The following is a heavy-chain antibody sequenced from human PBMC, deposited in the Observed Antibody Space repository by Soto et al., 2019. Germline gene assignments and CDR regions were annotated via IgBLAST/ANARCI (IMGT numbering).Heavy chain of an antibody. CDR2: IDWDDDK. V-gene: IGHV2-70*13. J-gene: IGHJ6*02. CDR1: GFSLSTSGMS. D-gene: IGHD3-3*02. CDR3: ARFLSVRDISTFSASYYYGMDV. Sequence: SGPTLVNPTQTLTLTCTFSGFSLSTSGMSVSWIRQPTGKALEWLAYIDWDDDKFYSTSLKTRLTISKDTSKNQVVLTLTNMDPVDTATYYCARFLSVRDISTFSASYYYGMDVWGQGATVTVSS.